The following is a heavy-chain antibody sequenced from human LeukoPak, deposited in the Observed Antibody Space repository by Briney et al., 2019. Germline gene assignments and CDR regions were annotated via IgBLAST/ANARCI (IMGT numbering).Heavy chain of an antibody. CDR3: ARFRYDFWSGYYGSYFDY. CDR1: GGSISSYY. D-gene: IGHD3-3*01. Sequence: SETLSLTCTVSGGSISSYYWSWIRQPPGKGLEWIGEINHSGSTNYNPSLKSRVTISVDTSKNQFSLKLSSVTAADTAVYYCARFRYDFWSGYYGSYFDYWGQGTLVTVSS. J-gene: IGHJ4*02. CDR2: INHSGST. V-gene: IGHV4-34*01.